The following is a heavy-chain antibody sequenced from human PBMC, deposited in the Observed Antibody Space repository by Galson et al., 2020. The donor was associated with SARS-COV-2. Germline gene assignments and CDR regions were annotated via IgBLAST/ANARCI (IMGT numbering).Heavy chain of an antibody. CDR1: GASISRDY. V-gene: IGHV4-4*07. CDR3: AREAPGLWLELSYFDY. CDR2: IYSTGST. J-gene: IGHJ4*02. Sequence: SDTLSLTCSVSGASISRDYWSWIRQPPGKGLEWIGRIYSTGSTNYTASLTSPVTMSADTSKNQFSLKLSSVTAAETAIYYCAREAPGLWLELSYFDYWGQGMLVTVAS. D-gene: IGHD1-7*01.